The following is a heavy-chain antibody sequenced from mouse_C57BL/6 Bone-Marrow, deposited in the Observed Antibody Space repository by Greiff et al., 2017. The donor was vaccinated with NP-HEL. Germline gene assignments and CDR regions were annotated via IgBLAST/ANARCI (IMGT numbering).Heavy chain of an antibody. CDR1: GYTFTSYG. J-gene: IGHJ3*01. D-gene: IGHD6-1*01. CDR3: ARHSVTTTSYAAY. Sequence: QVQLQQSGAELARPGASVKLSCKASGYTFTSYGISWVKQRPGQGLEWIGEIYPRSGNTYYNEKFKGKATLTADKSSSTAYMELRSLTSEDSAVYFCARHSVTTTSYAAYWGQGTLVTVSA. V-gene: IGHV1-81*01. CDR2: IYPRSGNT.